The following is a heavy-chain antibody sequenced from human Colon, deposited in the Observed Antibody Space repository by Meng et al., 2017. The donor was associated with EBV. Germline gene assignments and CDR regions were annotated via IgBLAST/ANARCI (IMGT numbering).Heavy chain of an antibody. V-gene: IGHV4-30-4*01. CDR1: GGSIRCGGYY. D-gene: IGHD3-22*01. CDR3: ARSAMISAWFDP. Sequence: VSRPALVKHLETLSFPGAVLGGSIRCGGYYWSWIRQPPGKGLEWIGYIYYSGSTYYIPSLKSRVTISVDTAKNQFSLKLSSVTAADTAVYYCARSAMISAWFDPWGQGTLVTVSS. CDR2: IYYSGST. J-gene: IGHJ5*02.